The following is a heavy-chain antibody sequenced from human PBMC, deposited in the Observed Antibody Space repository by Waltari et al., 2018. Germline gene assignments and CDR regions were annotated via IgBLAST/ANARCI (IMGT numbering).Heavy chain of an antibody. V-gene: IGHV3-53*01. CDR3: ARDRHCSTSGCSGL. CDR2: IYSIGTT. J-gene: IGHJ4*02. D-gene: IGHD2-2*01. CDR1: GFTVSNNF. Sequence: EVQLVESGGGLIQPGGSLRLSCAASGFTVSNNFMMWVRQAPGKGLEWVSLIYSIGTTYYADSVKGRFTISRDNSKNTLYLQMNSLRGEDTAVYYCARDRHCSTSGCSGLWGQGTLVTVSS.